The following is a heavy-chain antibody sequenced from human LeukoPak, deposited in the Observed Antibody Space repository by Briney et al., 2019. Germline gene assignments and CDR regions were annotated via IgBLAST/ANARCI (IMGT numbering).Heavy chain of an antibody. Sequence: PGGSLRLSCAASGFTFSSYGMHWVRQAPGKGLEWVAVISYDGSNKYYADSVKGRFTISRDNSKNTLYLQMNSLRAEDTAVYYCAKDRYFDLDYWGQGTLVTVSS. CDR3: AKDRYFDLDY. D-gene: IGHD3-9*01. CDR2: ISYDGSNK. J-gene: IGHJ4*02. V-gene: IGHV3-30*18. CDR1: GFTFSSYG.